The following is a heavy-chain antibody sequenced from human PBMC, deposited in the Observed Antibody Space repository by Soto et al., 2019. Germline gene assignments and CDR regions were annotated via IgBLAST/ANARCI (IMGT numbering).Heavy chain of an antibody. D-gene: IGHD2-21*01. J-gene: IGHJ6*02. CDR2: IDWDDDK. V-gene: IGHV2-70*01. CDR3: ARIPYSPPDYYYGMDV. Sequence: ASGPTLVNPTQTLTLTCTFSGFSLSTSGMCVSWIRQPPGKALEWLALIDWDDDKYYSTSLKTRLTISKDTSKNQVVLTMTNMDPVDTATYYCARIPYSPPDYYYGMDVWGQGTTVTVSS. CDR1: GFSLSTSGMC.